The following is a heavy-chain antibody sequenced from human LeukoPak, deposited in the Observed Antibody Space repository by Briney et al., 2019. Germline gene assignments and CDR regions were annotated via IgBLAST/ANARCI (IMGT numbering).Heavy chain of an antibody. CDR1: GFSFSSYA. V-gene: IGHV3-23*01. J-gene: IGHJ4*02. Sequence: GGSLILSCAASGFSFSSYAMSWVRQAPGRGLEWVSAISGSGGSTYYADSVKGRFTISRDNSRDTLYLQMNSLRAEDTAVYYCAKADHTSGYYFPYFDYWGQGTLVTVSS. CDR2: ISGSGGST. D-gene: IGHD3-22*01. CDR3: AKADHTSGYYFPYFDY.